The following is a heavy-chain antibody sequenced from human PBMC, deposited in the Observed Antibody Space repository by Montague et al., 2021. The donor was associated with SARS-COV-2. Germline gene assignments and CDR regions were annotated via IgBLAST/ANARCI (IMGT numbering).Heavy chain of an antibody. CDR3: AGLQGDGSLYGMDV. V-gene: IGHV4-59*01. Sequence: SETLSLTCTASGGPISSYNWSWIRQPPGKGLECIGYIYYSGNTNYNPSLKSRVTISVDASKSQFSLKLSSVTAADTAVYYCAGLQGDGSLYGMDVWGQGTTVTVSS. D-gene: IGHD5-24*01. J-gene: IGHJ6*02. CDR1: GGPISSYN. CDR2: IYYSGNT.